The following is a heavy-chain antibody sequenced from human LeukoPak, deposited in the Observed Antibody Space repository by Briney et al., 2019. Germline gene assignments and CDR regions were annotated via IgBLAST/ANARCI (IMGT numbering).Heavy chain of an antibody. CDR2: ISGSGGST. J-gene: IGHJ4*02. CDR1: GFTFSSYA. D-gene: IGHD1-26*01. V-gene: IGHV3-23*01. Sequence: GGSLRFSCAASGFTFSSYAMSWVRQAPGKGLEWVSAISGSGGSTYYADSVKGRFTISRDNSKNTLYLQMNSLRAEDTAVYYCAKDLVSGSYYEGTFDYWGQGTLVTVSS. CDR3: AKDLVSGSYYEGTFDY.